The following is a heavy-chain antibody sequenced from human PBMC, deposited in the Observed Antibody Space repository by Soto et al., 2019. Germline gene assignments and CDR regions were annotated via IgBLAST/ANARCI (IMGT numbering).Heavy chain of an antibody. J-gene: IGHJ3*02. CDR3: ASRKRTRDAFAI. CDR2: IYLDDSDM. CDR1: GYSFTPFW. V-gene: IGHV5-51*01. Sequence: GESLKISCKASGYSFTPFWIGWVRQTPVKGLEWMGFIYLDDSDMRYSPSFQDQVTISADKSISTAYLQWSSLKASDTAMYYWASRKRTRDAFAIWGQGTLVTVSS. D-gene: IGHD1-1*01.